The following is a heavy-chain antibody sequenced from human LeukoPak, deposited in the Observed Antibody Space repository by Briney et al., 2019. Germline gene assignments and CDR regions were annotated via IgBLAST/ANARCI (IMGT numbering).Heavy chain of an antibody. V-gene: IGHV3-23*01. CDR3: ARPRGGDEYSYGTYVQGWFDP. J-gene: IGHJ5*02. Sequence: GGSLRLSCAASGFTFNRYAMIWVRQAPGKGLEWVSTFGSSGLSTYYADSVKGRFTISRDNSKSTVSLQMNSLRAEDTAVYYCARPRGGDEYSYGTYVQGWFDPWGQGTLVTVSS. CDR1: GFTFNRYA. CDR2: FGSSGLST. D-gene: IGHD5-18*01.